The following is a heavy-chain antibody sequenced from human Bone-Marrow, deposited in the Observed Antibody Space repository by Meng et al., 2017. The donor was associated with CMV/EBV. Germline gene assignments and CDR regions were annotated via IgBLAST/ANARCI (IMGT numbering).Heavy chain of an antibody. Sequence: SETLSLTCTVSGGSISSSSYYWGWIRQPPGKGLEWIGEINHSGSTNYNPSLKSRVTISVDTSKNQFSLKLSSVTAADTAVYYCARGKAALRGLLRFLEWWFDPWGQGTLVTVPS. V-gene: IGHV4-39*07. CDR2: INHSGST. D-gene: IGHD3-3*01. J-gene: IGHJ5*02. CDR1: GGSISSSSYY. CDR3: ARGKAALRGLLRFLEWWFDP.